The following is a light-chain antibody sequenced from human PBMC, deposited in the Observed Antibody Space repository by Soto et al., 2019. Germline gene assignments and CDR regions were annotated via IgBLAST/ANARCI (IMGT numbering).Light chain of an antibody. V-gene: IGLV2-11*01. Sequence: QSALTQPRSVSGSPGQSVTISCTGTSSDVGGYNYVSWYQQHPGKAPKLMIYDVSERPSGVPDRFSGSKFGNTASLTISGLQAEDEADYYCCSYAGTYIPFGTGTKLTVL. CDR1: SSDVGGYNY. J-gene: IGLJ1*01. CDR2: DVS. CDR3: CSYAGTYIP.